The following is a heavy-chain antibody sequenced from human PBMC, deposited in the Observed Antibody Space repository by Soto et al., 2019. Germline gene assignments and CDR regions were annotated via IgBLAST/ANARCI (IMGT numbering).Heavy chain of an antibody. CDR1: GYTFTGYY. CDR2: INPNSGGT. D-gene: IGHD6-19*01. CDR3: ARDTSSAGYYGMDV. V-gene: IGHV1-2*04. J-gene: IGHJ6*02. Sequence: ASVKVSCKASGYTFTGYYMHCVRQAPGQGLEWMGWINPNSGGTNYAQKFQGWVTMTRDTSISTSYMELSRLRSDDTAVYYCARDTSSAGYYGMDVWGQGTTVTVSS.